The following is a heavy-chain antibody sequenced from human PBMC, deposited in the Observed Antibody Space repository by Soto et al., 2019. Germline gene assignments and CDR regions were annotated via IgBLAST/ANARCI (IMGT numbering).Heavy chain of an antibody. Sequence: QVQLVQSGAEVKKPGASVKVSCKASGYTFTSYGISWVRQAHGQGLEWMGWISAYNGNTNYAQKLQGRVTMTPDTSTNTAYMELRNLRSDDTAVYYCARVIAAAADFDYWGQGTLVTVSS. D-gene: IGHD6-13*01. J-gene: IGHJ4*02. CDR3: ARVIAAAADFDY. CDR1: GYTFTSYG. V-gene: IGHV1-18*01. CDR2: ISAYNGNT.